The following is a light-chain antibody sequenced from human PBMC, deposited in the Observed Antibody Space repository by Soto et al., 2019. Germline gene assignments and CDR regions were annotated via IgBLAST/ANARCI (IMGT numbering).Light chain of an antibody. CDR3: QQSYSSPLT. CDR2: AAS. CDR1: QSINSH. J-gene: IGKJ4*01. Sequence: DIQMTQSPSSLSASIGDRVTITCRASQSINSHLNWYQQKLGKAPKALIYAASRLQSGVSSRFSGSGSGTDFTLTISSLQPEDFATYYCQQSYSSPLTFGGGTKVDIK. V-gene: IGKV1-39*01.